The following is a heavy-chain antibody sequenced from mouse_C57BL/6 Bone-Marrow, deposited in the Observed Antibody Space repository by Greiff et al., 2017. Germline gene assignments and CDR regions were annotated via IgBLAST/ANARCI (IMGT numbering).Heavy chain of an antibody. J-gene: IGHJ3*01. Sequence: VQLQQSGAELVRPGASVKLSCTASGFNIKDDYMHWVKQRPEQGLEWIGWIDPENGDTEYASKFQGKATITADTSSNTAYLQLSSLTSEDTAVYYCTTRFYYGNFEFAYWGQGTLVTVSA. CDR3: TTRFYYGNFEFAY. CDR2: IDPENGDT. CDR1: GFNIKDDY. V-gene: IGHV14-4*01. D-gene: IGHD2-1*01.